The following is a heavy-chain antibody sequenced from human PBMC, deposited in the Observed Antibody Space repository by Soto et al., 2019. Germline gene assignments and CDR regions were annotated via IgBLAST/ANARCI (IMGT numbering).Heavy chain of an antibody. D-gene: IGHD3-10*01. CDR3: ARRPLVRGIIPYYFDS. Sequence: QLQLQESGPGLVKPSETLSLTCTVSGGSINNSSFYWGWVRQPPGKRLEWIGSIYYSGSAYYNPSLMSRLTISVDTSTNQFSLNLSSVTAADTAVYFCARRPLVRGIIPYYFDSWGQGTLVTVSS. V-gene: IGHV4-39*01. CDR2: IYYSGSA. J-gene: IGHJ4*02. CDR1: GGSINNSSFY.